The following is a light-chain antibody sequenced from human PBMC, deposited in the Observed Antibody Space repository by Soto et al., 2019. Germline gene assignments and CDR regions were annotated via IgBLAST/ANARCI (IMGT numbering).Light chain of an antibody. V-gene: IGLV2-14*03. CDR1: SSDVGGSNY. J-gene: IGLJ1*01. CDR2: DVY. Sequence: QSALTQPASVSGSPGQSITISCAGTSSDVGGSNYVSWYQQHPGKAPKLMIYDVYNRPSRVSHRFSGSKSGNTASLSISGVQAEVLADHFCIFHSSIVNTESFGSGTNVTV. CDR3: IFHSSIVNTES.